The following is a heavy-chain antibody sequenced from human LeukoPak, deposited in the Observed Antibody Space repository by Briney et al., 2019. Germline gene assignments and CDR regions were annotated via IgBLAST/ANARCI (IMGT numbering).Heavy chain of an antibody. CDR2: IYYSGST. V-gene: IGHV4-30-4*01. J-gene: IGHJ4*02. Sequence: SQTLSLTCTVSGGSISSGDYYWSWIRQPPGKGLERIGYIYYSGSTYYNPSLKSRVTISVDTSKDQFSLKLSSVTAADTAVYYCARSTRRYYDSSGYRHWGQGTLVTVSS. D-gene: IGHD3-22*01. CDR3: ARSTRRYYDSSGYRH. CDR1: GGSISSGDYY.